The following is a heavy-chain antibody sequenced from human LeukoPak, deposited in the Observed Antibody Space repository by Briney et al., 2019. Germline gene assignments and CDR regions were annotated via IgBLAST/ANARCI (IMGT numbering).Heavy chain of an antibody. V-gene: IGHV3-30-3*01. CDR3: ARDRRSGMNYDILTGYSYYCYGMDV. D-gene: IGHD3-9*01. CDR2: ISYDGSNK. J-gene: IGHJ6*02. Sequence: GGSLRLSCAASGFTFSSYAMHWVRQAPGKGLEWVAVISYDGSNKYYADSVKGRFTISRDNSKNTLYLQMNSLRAEDTAVYYCARDRRSGMNYDILTGYSYYCYGMDVWGQGTTVTVSS. CDR1: GFTFSSYA.